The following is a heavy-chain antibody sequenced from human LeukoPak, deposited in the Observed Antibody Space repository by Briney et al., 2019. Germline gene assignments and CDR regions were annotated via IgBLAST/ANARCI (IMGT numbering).Heavy chain of an antibody. CDR1: GFTFSDYW. CDR2: INADEDRA. CDR3: ARGRFRVLFDY. Sequence: PGGSLRLSCAASGFTFSDYWMHWVRQAPGKGLVWVSHINADEDRAAYADSVKGRFTISRDNARNTLYLQMNSLRAEDTAVYYCARGRFRVLFDYWGQGTLVTVSS. J-gene: IGHJ4*02. V-gene: IGHV3-74*01. D-gene: IGHD3-10*01.